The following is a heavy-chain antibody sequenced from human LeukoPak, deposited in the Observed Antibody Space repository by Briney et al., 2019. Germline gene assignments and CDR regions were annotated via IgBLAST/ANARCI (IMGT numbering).Heavy chain of an antibody. D-gene: IGHD1-26*01. CDR2: IIPIFGTA. CDR3: AAAGVGATLFATSFDY. CDR1: GGTFSSYA. V-gene: IGHV1-69*06. J-gene: IGHJ4*02. Sequence: SVKVSCKASGGTFSSYAISWVRQAPGQGLEWMGGIIPIFGTASYAQKFQGRITITADKSTSTAYMELSSLRSEDTAVYYCAAAGVGATLFATSFDYWGQGTLVTVSS.